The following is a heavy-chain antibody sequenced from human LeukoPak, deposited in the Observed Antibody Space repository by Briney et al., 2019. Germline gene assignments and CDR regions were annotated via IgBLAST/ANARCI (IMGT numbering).Heavy chain of an antibody. V-gene: IGHV4-34*01. CDR3: ARREISSSSRFDY. Sequence: SETLSLTCTVSGGSFSGYYWSWIRQPPGKGLEWIGEINHSGSTNYNPSLKSRVTISVDTSKNQFSLKLSSVTAADTAVYYCARREISSSSRFDYWGQGTLVTVSS. J-gene: IGHJ4*02. CDR1: GGSFSGYY. D-gene: IGHD6-6*01. CDR2: INHSGST.